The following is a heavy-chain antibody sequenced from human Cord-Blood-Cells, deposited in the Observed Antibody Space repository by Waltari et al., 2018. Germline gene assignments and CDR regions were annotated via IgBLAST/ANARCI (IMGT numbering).Heavy chain of an antibody. Sequence: KASGYTFTGYYMHWVRQAPGQGLEWMGWINPNSGGTNYAQKFQGWVTMTRDTSISTAYMELSRLRSDDTAVYYCARGGTQLDPASYFDYWGQGTLVTVSS. CDR3: ARGGTQLDPASYFDY. D-gene: IGHD1-1*01. V-gene: IGHV1-2*04. J-gene: IGHJ4*02. CDR1: GYTFTGYY. CDR2: INPNSGGT.